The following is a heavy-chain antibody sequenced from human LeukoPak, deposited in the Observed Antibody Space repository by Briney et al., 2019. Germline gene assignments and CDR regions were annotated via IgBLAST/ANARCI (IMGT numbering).Heavy chain of an antibody. CDR2: ISSDSSYI. J-gene: IGHJ6*02. Sequence: GGSLRLSCAASGFNFNTYTMNWVRQAPGKGLEWVSSISSDSSYIYYADAVHGRSTVSRDNAKNSLYLQMNSLRAEDTALYYCTKTSRSMSLAAPYGMDVWGQGTTVAVS. D-gene: IGHD2-15*01. CDR3: TKTSRSMSLAAPYGMDV. CDR1: GFNFNTYT. V-gene: IGHV3-21*04.